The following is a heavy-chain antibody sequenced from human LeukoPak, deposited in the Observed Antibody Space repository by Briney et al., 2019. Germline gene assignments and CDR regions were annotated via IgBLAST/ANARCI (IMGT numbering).Heavy chain of an antibody. V-gene: IGHV4-59*01. CDR2: IYYSGST. J-gene: IGHJ4*02. Sequence: SETLSLTCSVSGGSISSYYWRWIRQPPGKGLEWVGYIYYSGSTNYNPSLKRRVPISVDTSKNQFSLKLSSVTAADTAVYYCASLDSSGWYVVDYWGQGTLVTVSS. D-gene: IGHD6-19*01. CDR1: GGSISSYY. CDR3: ASLDSSGWYVVDY.